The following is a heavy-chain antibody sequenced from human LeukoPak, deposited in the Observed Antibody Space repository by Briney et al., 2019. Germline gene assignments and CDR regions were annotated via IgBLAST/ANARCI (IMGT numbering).Heavy chain of an antibody. J-gene: IGHJ4*02. CDR3: ARASGGYYDSSGSFDY. Sequence: GGSLRLSCAASGFTFSSYAMSWVRQAPGKGLEWVSAISGSGGSTYYADSVKGRITISRDNSKNMLYLQMNSLRAEDTAVYHCARASGGYYDSSGSFDYWGQGTLVTVSS. V-gene: IGHV3-23*01. CDR2: ISGSGGST. CDR1: GFTFSSYA. D-gene: IGHD3-22*01.